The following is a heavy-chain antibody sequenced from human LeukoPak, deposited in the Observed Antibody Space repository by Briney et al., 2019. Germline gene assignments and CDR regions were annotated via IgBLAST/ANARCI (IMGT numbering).Heavy chain of an antibody. CDR2: INHSGST. CDR3: ARSGPYYYHYMDV. Sequence: SETLSLTCAVYGGSFSGYYWSWIRQPPGKGLEWIGEINHSGSTNYNPSLKSRVVISVDTSKNQFSLNLNSVTAADTAVYYCARSGPYYYHYMDVWGKGTTVTVSS. J-gene: IGHJ6*03. CDR1: GGSFSGYY. D-gene: IGHD3-10*01. V-gene: IGHV4-34*01.